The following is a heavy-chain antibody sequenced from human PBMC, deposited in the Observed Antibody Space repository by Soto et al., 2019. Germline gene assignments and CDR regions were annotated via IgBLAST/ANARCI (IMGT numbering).Heavy chain of an antibody. J-gene: IGHJ4*02. Sequence: ASVKVSCKASGYTFTSYAMHWVRQAPGQRLEWMGWINAGNGNTKYSQKFQGRVTITRDTSASTAYMELSSLRSEDTAVYYCASGTRYSSGGRCYRIYYFDHWGQGTLVTVSS. CDR2: INAGNGNT. V-gene: IGHV1-3*01. CDR1: GYTFTSYA. D-gene: IGHD2-15*01. CDR3: ASGTRYSSGGRCYRIYYFDH.